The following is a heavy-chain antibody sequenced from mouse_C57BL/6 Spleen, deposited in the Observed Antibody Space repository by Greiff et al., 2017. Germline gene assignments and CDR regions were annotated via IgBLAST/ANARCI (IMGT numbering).Heavy chain of an antibody. Sequence: EVQLQQSGPELVKPGASVKISCKASGYTFTDYYMNWVKQSHGKSLEWIGDINPNNGGTSYNQKFKGKATLTVDKSSNTAYMELRSLTSEDSAVYYCAREGYYYGSLAYWGQGTTLTVSS. J-gene: IGHJ2*01. D-gene: IGHD1-1*01. CDR3: AREGYYYGSLAY. V-gene: IGHV1-26*01. CDR2: INPNNGGT. CDR1: GYTFTDYY.